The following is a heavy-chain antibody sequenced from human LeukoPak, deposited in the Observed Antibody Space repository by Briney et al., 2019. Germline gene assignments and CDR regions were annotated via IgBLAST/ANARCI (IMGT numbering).Heavy chain of an antibody. J-gene: IGHJ5*02. CDR3: ARDIAGGGYFNGQYNWFDP. CDR2: IYTSWST. V-gene: IGHV4-61*02. Sequence: SETLSLTCTVSGGSISSGSYYWSWIRQPAGKGLEWIGRIYTSWSTNYNPSLKSRVTISVDTSKNQFSLKLSSVTAADTAVYYCARDIAGGGYFNGQYNWFDPWGQGTLVTVSS. D-gene: IGHD2-21*01. CDR1: GGSISSGSYY.